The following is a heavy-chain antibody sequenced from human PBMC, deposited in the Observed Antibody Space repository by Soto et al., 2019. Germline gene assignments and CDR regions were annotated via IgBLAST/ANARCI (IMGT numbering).Heavy chain of an antibody. CDR2: IYYSGST. V-gene: IGHV4-59*01. J-gene: IGHJ4*02. Sequence: QVQLQESGPGLVKPSETLSLTCTVSGGSISSYYWSWIRQPPGKGLEWIGYIYYSGSTNYNPSLKSRVTISVDTSKNQFSLKLSSVTAADTAVYYCAARGGYSGYKDYWGQGTLVTVSS. CDR3: AARGGYSGYKDY. CDR1: GGSISSYY. D-gene: IGHD5-12*01.